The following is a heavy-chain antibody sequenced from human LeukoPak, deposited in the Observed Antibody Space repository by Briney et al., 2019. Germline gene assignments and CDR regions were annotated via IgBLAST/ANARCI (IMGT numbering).Heavy chain of an antibody. Sequence: GGSLRLSCAASGFTFDDYAMHWVRQAPGKGLEWVSGISWNSGSIGYADSVKGRFTISRDNAKNSLYLQVNSLRAEDTALYYCAKSRNLVGASNYFDYWGQGTLVTVSS. D-gene: IGHD1-26*01. J-gene: IGHJ4*02. CDR1: GFTFDDYA. V-gene: IGHV3-9*01. CDR2: ISWNSGSI. CDR3: AKSRNLVGASNYFDY.